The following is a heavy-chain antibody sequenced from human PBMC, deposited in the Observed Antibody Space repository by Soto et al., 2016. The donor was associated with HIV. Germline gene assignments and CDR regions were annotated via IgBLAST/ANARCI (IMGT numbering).Heavy chain of an antibody. J-gene: IGHJ6*03. Sequence: QVQLQESGPGLVKPSETLSLTCTVSGASISSYYWTWIRQPPGKGLEWIGYIYYSGSTNYNPSLKSRVTISVDTSKNQFSLKVRSVTAADTAMYYCARVRTGTVVGFGHNYYYMDVWGRGTTVTVSS. CDR1: GASISSYY. D-gene: IGHD2-15*01. CDR3: ARVRTGTVVGFGHNYYYMDV. V-gene: IGHV4-59*01. CDR2: IYYSGST.